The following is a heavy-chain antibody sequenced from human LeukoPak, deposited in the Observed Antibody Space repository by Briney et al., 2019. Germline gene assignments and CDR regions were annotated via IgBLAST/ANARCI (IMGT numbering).Heavy chain of an antibody. CDR2: IKEDGSAK. J-gene: IGHJ6*02. CDR3: AKNGGPHGMDV. CDR1: GFTVSSNY. Sequence: GGSLRLSCAASGFTVSSNYMSWVRQAPGKGLEWVANIKEDGSAKNYVDSVKGRFTISRDNAKNSLYLQMNSLRAEDTAVYYCAKNGGPHGMDVWGQGTTITVSS. V-gene: IGHV3-7*02. D-gene: IGHD3-10*01.